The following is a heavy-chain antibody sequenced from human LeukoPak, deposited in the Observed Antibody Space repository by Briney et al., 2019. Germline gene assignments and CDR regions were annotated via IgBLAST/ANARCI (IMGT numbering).Heavy chain of an antibody. D-gene: IGHD3-22*01. Sequence: GGSLRLSCAASGFTFSSYAMNWVRQAPGKGLEWVSLISTSGRTHYADSVEGRFTISRDNSKNTLYLQMNSLRAEDTAVYHCAKDLDSTGYYSYRYWGQGTLVTVSS. V-gene: IGHV3-23*01. CDR1: GFTFSSYA. J-gene: IGHJ4*02. CDR2: ISTSGRT. CDR3: AKDLDSTGYYSYRY.